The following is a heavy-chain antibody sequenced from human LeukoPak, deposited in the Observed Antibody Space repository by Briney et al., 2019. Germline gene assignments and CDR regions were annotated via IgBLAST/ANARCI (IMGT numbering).Heavy chain of an antibody. CDR2: INPNSGGT. D-gene: IGHD3-10*01. CDR1: GYMFTAYY. V-gene: IGHV1-2*02. Sequence: ASVKVSRKASGYMFTAYYINWVRQSPGLGLEWLGWINPNSGGTTYAQRFQGRVTMTSDTSTSTAYLELNGLRSDDTAVYFCARLNSGNLRGILYWGQGSLVTVSS. J-gene: IGHJ4*02. CDR3: ARLNSGNLRGILY.